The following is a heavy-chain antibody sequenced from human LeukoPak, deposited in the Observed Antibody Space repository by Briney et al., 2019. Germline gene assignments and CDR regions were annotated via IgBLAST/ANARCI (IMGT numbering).Heavy chain of an antibody. V-gene: IGHV4-59*01. Sequence: SETLSLTCIVSGGSISSYYWSWIRQPPGKELEWIGYIYYSGSTNYNSSLKSRVTISVDTSRNQFSLNLTSVTAADTAVYYCARGYSRSGCYFDSWGQGALVTVSS. D-gene: IGHD5-12*01. CDR1: GGSISSYY. J-gene: IGHJ4*02. CDR3: ARGYSRSGCYFDS. CDR2: IYYSGST.